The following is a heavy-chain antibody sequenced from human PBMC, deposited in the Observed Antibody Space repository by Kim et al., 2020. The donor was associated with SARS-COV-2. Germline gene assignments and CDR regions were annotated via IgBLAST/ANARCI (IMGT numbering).Heavy chain of an antibody. CDR1: GYKFNSNG. Sequence: ASVKVSCKASGYKFNSNGFSWVRQAPGQGLEWMGWISAYNGHTNYAERFQDRVTMTTDTSTTTAYMELRSLRSDDTAVYYCARDDGSGSYRFNYWGQGILVIVSS. CDR2: ISAYNGHT. J-gene: IGHJ4*02. CDR3: ARDDGSGSYRFNY. D-gene: IGHD3-10*01. V-gene: IGHV1-18*01.